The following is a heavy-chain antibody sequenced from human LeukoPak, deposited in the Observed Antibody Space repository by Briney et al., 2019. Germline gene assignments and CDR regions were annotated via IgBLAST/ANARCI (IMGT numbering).Heavy chain of an antibody. V-gene: IGHV1-3*03. CDR1: GYTFTSYA. Sequence: ASVKVSCKASGYTFTSYAMHWVRQAPGQRLEWMGWINAGNGNTKYSQEFQGRVTITRDTSASTAYMELSSLRSEDMAVYYCARGGDYYDSSGYSSGFDYWGQGTLVTVSS. J-gene: IGHJ4*02. CDR3: ARGGDYYDSSGYSSGFDY. D-gene: IGHD3-22*01. CDR2: INAGNGNT.